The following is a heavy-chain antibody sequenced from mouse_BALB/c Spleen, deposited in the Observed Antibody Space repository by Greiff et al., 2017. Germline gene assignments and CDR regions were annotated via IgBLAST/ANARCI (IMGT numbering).Heavy chain of an antibody. CDR2: INSNGGST. D-gene: IGHD4-1*01. J-gene: IGHJ2*01. V-gene: IGHV5-6-3*01. Sequence: EVMLVESGGGLVKPGGSLKLSCAASGFTFSSYGMSWVRQTPDKRLELVATINSNGGSTYYPDSVKGRFTISRDNAKNTLYLQMSSLKSEDTAMYYYARDALTGTYNWGQGTTLTVSS. CDR1: GFTFSSYG. CDR3: ARDALTGTYN.